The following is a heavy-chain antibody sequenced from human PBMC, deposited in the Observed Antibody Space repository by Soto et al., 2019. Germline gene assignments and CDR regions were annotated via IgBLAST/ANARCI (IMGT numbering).Heavy chain of an antibody. CDR3: ATVPIVGTKPYYFDS. Sequence: QLQLQESGPGLVKPSETLSLTCTVSGGSFDITSSYWAWVRQPPGKGLEWIAYIYYSGSTYYNPSLNSRITLPVDPSTNQLSLRLSSVTAADTAVYYCATVPIVGTKPYYFDSWGQGTLVTVSS. D-gene: IGHD1-1*01. CDR2: IYYSGST. CDR1: GGSFDITSSY. J-gene: IGHJ4*02. V-gene: IGHV4-39*02.